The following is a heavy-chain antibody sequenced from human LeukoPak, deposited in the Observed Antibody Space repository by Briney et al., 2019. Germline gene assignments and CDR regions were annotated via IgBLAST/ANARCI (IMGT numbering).Heavy chain of an antibody. CDR1: GFSVSSGVYY. D-gene: IGHD5-24*01. Sequence: KPSETLSLTCTVSGFSVSSGVYYWTWIRQPPGKGLEWIGYIYYSGSTKYNPSLKSRVTISVDTSKKQFSLKLSSVTAADTAIYYCARVGGATRFDYWGQGTLVTVSS. CDR2: IYYSGST. V-gene: IGHV4-61*08. CDR3: ARVGGATRFDY. J-gene: IGHJ4*02.